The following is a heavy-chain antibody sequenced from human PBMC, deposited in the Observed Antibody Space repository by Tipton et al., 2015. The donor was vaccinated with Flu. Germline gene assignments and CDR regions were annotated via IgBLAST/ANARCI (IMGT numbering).Heavy chain of an antibody. CDR2: VLHTGIN. CDR3: ARSGPTPFYDF. D-gene: IGHD2-15*01. J-gene: IGHJ4*02. CDR1: DDSITTNW. V-gene: IGHV4-4*02. Sequence: TLSLTCAVSDDSITTNWWSWVRQPPGKGLEWIGEVLHTGINKFNPSLKSRVTISLDKSTKQLSLKLNSVTAADTAVYYCARSGPTPFYDFWGQGALVIVSS.